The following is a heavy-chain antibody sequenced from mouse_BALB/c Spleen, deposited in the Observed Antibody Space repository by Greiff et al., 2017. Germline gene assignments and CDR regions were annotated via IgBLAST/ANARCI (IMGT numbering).Heavy chain of an antibody. Sequence: EVMLVESGGGLVQPGGSRKLSCAASGFTFSSFGMHWVRQAPEKGLEWVAYISSGSSTIYYADTVKGRFTISRDNPKNTLFLQMTSLRSEDTAMYYCARGDYYGNWGQGTTLTVSS. D-gene: IGHD1-1*01. CDR3: ARGDYYGN. CDR1: GFTFSSFG. V-gene: IGHV5-17*02. CDR2: ISSGSSTI. J-gene: IGHJ2*01.